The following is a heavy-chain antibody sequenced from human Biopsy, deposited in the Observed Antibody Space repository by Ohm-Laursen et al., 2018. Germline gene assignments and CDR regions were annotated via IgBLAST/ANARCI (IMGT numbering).Heavy chain of an antibody. CDR1: GYSFTSYY. V-gene: IGHV1-46*01. J-gene: IGHJ4*02. CDR2: INPSGSTT. Sequence: VASVKVSCNASGYSFTSYYMHWVRQAPGQGLEWMGMINPSGSTTSYPQIFQGRVTMTRDTSKSTVYMELSSLRSADTAVYFRARNTGWYGDLYYFDYWGQGTLVTVSS. CDR3: ARNTGWYGDLYYFDY. D-gene: IGHD6-19*01.